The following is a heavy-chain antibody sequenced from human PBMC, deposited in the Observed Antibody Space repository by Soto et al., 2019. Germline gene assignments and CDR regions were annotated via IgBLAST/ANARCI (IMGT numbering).Heavy chain of an antibody. Sequence: EVQLLESGGALVQPGGSLRLSCAGSGFTFTNYGMTWVRQAPGRGLEWVSSVSGDGNTAYYADSVRGRFTISRDNSKDTLYVQMNSLRADDTAVYYCAKEASVPSLVEFWYFELWGRGTQVTVSS. V-gene: IGHV3-23*01. CDR3: AKEASVPSLVEFWYFEL. CDR1: GFTFTNYG. J-gene: IGHJ2*01. CDR2: VSGDGNTA. D-gene: IGHD3-10*01.